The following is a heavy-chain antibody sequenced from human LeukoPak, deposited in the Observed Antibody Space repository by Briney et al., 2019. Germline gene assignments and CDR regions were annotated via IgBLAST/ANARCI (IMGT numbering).Heavy chain of an antibody. V-gene: IGHV3-49*04. J-gene: IGHJ4*02. Sequence: PGRSLRLTCTASGFTFGDSAMSWVRQAPGEGLEWVGFIRSKHYGGTTEYAASVQGRFTISRDDSKSIAYLQMNSLKTEDTAVYYCIRTTYSSAWFLDYWGQGTLVTVSS. D-gene: IGHD6-19*01. CDR2: IRSKHYGGTT. CDR1: GFTFGDSA. CDR3: IRTTYSSAWFLDY.